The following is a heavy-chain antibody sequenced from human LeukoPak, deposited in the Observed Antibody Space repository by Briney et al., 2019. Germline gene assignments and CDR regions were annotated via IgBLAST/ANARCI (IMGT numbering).Heavy chain of an antibody. D-gene: IGHD2-2*02. CDR1: GFTISSYW. CDR2: INGDGSST. Sequence: GGSLRLSCGATGFTISSYWMHWVRQAPGKGLVWVSRINGDGSSTTYADSVKGRFTISRDNSKNTLYLQMNSLRAEDTAVYYCAKDRIVVVPAAIIYYFDYWGQGTLVTVSS. CDR3: AKDRIVVVPAAIIYYFDY. J-gene: IGHJ4*02. V-gene: IGHV3-74*03.